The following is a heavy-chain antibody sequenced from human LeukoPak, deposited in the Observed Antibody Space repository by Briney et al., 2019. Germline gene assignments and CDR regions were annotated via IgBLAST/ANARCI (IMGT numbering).Heavy chain of an antibody. D-gene: IGHD2-2*02. J-gene: IGHJ5*02. Sequence: PGGSLRLSCAASGFTFSSYAMSWVRQAPGKGLEWVSAISGSGGSTYYADSVKGRFTISRDNSKNTLYLQMNSLRAEDTAVYYCAKDPRVVPAAIGAWGWFDPWGQGTLVTVSS. CDR3: AKDPRVVPAAIGAWGWFDP. CDR1: GFTFSSYA. CDR2: ISGSGGST. V-gene: IGHV3-23*01.